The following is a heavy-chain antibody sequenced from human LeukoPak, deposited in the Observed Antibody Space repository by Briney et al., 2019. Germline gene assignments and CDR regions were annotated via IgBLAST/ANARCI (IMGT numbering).Heavy chain of an antibody. V-gene: IGHV3-33*01. D-gene: IGHD3-16*01. CDR2: RWSDGSNK. CDR1: GFTFSSYG. Sequence: PGGSLRLSCAASGFTFSSYGMRCVRQAPGKGLEWVAVRWSDGSNKYYADSVKGRFTISRDNSQNTLYLQMNGLRAEDTAVYYCAREGREGGFDYWGKGTLDTVSS. J-gene: IGHJ4*02. CDR3: AREGREGGFDY.